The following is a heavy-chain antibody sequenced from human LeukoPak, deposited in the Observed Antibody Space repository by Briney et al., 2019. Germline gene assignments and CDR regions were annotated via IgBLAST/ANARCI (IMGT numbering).Heavy chain of an antibody. CDR2: IYTSGST. D-gene: IGHD3-16*02. J-gene: IGHJ6*03. CDR1: GGSISSGSYY. CDR3: ARLSDYVWGSYRYTGPLYYMDV. Sequence: SQTLSLTCTVSGGSISSGSYYWSWIRQPAGKGLEWIGRIYTSGSTHYNPSLKNLVPISVDTSTNQLSLKLSSVTAADTAVYYCARLSDYVWGSYRYTGPLYYMDVWGKGTTVTVSS. V-gene: IGHV4-61*02.